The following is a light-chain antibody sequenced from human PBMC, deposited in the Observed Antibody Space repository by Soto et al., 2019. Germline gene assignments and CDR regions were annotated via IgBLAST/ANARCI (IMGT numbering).Light chain of an antibody. J-gene: IGKJ1*01. V-gene: IGKV2-28*01. CDR3: MQALQSPWT. CDR2: LGS. Sequence: DIVMTQSPLSLPVTPGEPASISCRSSQSLLHSNGYNYLDWYLQKPGQSPQVLIYLGSDRASGVPDRFSGSGSGTDFTLKISRVEAEDVGFYYCMQALQSPWTFGQGTEVEI. CDR1: QSLLHSNGYNY.